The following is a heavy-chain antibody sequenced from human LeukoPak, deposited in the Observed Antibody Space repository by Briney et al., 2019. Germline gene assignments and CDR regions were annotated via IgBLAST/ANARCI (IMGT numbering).Heavy chain of an antibody. CDR2: ISGSGGSI. CDR3: AKDGQRYSSCWS. V-gene: IGHV3-23*01. CDR1: GFTFGSYA. J-gene: IGHJ5*02. D-gene: IGHD6-19*01. Sequence: GGSLRLSWAASGFTFGSYAISSVRQAPGKGLEWVSTISGSGGSIYYADSVKGRFTISRDNSKNTLCLQMNSLRAEDTAVYYCAKDGQRYSSCWSWGQGTQVTVSS.